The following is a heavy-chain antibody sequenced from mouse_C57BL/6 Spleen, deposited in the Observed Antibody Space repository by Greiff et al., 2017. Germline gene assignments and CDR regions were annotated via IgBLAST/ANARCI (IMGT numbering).Heavy chain of an antibody. V-gene: IGHV1-69*01. CDR1: GYTFTSYW. CDR2: IDPSDSYT. CDR3: ARGDDYDGAY. J-gene: IGHJ3*01. D-gene: IGHD2-4*01. Sequence: VQLQQPGAELVMPGASVKLSCKASGYTFTSYWMHWVQQRPGQGLEWIGEIDPSDSYTNYNQKFKGKSTLTVDKSSSTAYMQLSSLTSEDSAVYYCARGDDYDGAYWGQGTLVTVSA.